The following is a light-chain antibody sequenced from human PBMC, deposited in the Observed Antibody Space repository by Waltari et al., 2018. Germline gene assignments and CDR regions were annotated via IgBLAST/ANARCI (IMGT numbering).Light chain of an antibody. V-gene: IGLV2-11*01. CDR2: DVG. J-gene: IGLJ1*01. CDR1: NSDVGGYDY. Sequence: QSALTQPRSVSGSPGQSVTISCTGTNSDVGGYDYVSWYQHHPGKAPKLIIYDVGKWPSGALDRFSGSKSGNTASLTISGLQAEDEADYYCCTYAGTYTYVFGTGTKVTVL. CDR3: CTYAGTYTYV.